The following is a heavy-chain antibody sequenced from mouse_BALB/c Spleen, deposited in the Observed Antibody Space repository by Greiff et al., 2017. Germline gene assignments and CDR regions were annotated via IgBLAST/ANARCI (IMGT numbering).Heavy chain of an antibody. V-gene: IGHV1-7*01. CDR1: GYTFTSYW. J-gene: IGHJ1*01. CDR2: INPSTGYT. D-gene: IGHD1-1*01. CDR3: ARWGITTVVDWYFDV. Sequence: VKLVESGAELAKPGASVKMSCKASGYTFTSYWMHWVKQRPGQGLEWIGYINPSTGYTEYNQKFKDKATLTADKSSSTAYMQLSSLTSEDSAVYYCARWGITTVVDWYFDVWGAGTTVTVSS.